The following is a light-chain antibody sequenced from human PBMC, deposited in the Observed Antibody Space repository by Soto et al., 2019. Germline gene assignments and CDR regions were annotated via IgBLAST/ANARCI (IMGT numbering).Light chain of an antibody. CDR1: DTDIGGYNY. J-gene: IGLJ1*01. CDR3: SSYTSRSTHV. CDR2: EVN. Sequence: QSVLTQPASVSLSPGQSITVSGTGTDTDIGGYNYVSWYQQHPGQAPKRILSEVNNRPSGVSNRFSGSKSGNTASLTISGLQAEDEADYYCSSYTSRSTHVFGTGTKVNVL. V-gene: IGLV2-14*01.